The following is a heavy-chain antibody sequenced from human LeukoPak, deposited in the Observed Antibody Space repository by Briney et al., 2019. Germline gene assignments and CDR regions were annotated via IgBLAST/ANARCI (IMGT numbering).Heavy chain of an antibody. D-gene: IGHD2-2*01. Sequence: ASVKVSCKVSGYTLAELSMHWVRQAPGKGLEWMGGFDPEDGETIYAQKFQGRVTMTEDTSTDTAYMELSSLRSEDTAVYYCTTTGYCSSTSCSNWFDPWGQGTLVTVSS. CDR3: TTTGYCSSTSCSNWFDP. V-gene: IGHV1-24*01. J-gene: IGHJ5*02. CDR2: FDPEDGET. CDR1: GYTLAELS.